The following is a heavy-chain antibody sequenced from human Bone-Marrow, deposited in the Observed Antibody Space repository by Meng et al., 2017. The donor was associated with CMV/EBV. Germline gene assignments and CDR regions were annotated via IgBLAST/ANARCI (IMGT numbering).Heavy chain of an antibody. V-gene: IGHV3-30*02. CDR2: IRYDGSNK. CDR1: GFNFSSYG. Sequence: GESLKISCAASGFNFSSYGIHWVRQAPGKGLEWMAFIRYDGSNKFYADSVKGRFTISRDNSKNTLYLQMNSLRPEDTAVYYCARAQDIVVVPAALRDWGQGTLVTVSS. D-gene: IGHD2-2*01. J-gene: IGHJ4*02. CDR3: ARAQDIVVVPAALRD.